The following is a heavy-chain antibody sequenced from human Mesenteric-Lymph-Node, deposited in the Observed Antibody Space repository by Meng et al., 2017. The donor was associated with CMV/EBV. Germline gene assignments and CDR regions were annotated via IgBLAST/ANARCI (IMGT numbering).Heavy chain of an antibody. J-gene: IGHJ4*02. V-gene: IGHV1-46*01. CDR1: GYTFTSYY. D-gene: IGHD4-17*01. CDR3: ARVSTVTTHDY. CDR2: IDPSGGST. Sequence: SCKTSGYTFTSYYIHWVRQAPGQGLEWMGIIDPSGGSTSYAQNFQDRVTMTRDTSTSTVYMELSSLRSEDTAVYYCARVSTVTTHDYWGQGTLVTVSS.